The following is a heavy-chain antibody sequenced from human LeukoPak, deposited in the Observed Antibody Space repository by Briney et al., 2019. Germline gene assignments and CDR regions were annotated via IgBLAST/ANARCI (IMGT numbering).Heavy chain of an antibody. J-gene: IGHJ1*01. V-gene: IGHV3-48*01. CDR1: GFTFSSYS. CDR3: ASCGGDCSSEYFQH. CDR2: ISNSII. D-gene: IGHD2-21*02. Sequence: GGSLRLSCAASGFTFSSYSMNWVRQAPGKGLEWVSYISNSIIYYADSVKGRFTISRDNAKNSLYLQMNSLRAEDTAVYYCASCGGDCSSEYFQHWGQGTLVTVSS.